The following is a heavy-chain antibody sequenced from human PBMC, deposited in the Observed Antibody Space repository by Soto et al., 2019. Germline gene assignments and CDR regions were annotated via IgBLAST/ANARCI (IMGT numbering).Heavy chain of an antibody. CDR2: INAGNGNT. J-gene: IGHJ6*02. CDR3: ARVEAVPGIYNYHGLDV. Sequence: ASVKVSCKASGYTFTNYAMHWVRQAPGQRLEWMGWINAGNGNTKYSQKFQGRVAITRDTSASTAYMELSSLRSEDTAVYYCARVEAVPGIYNYHGLDVWGQGTAVTVSS. V-gene: IGHV1-3*01. CDR1: GYTFTNYA. D-gene: IGHD6-19*01.